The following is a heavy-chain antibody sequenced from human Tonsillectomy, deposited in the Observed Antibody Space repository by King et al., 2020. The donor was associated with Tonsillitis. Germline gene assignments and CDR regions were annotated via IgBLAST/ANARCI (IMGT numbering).Heavy chain of an antibody. Sequence: QLVQSGAEVKKPGSSVKVSCKASGGTFSSYDITWVRQAPGQGLEWMGGIIPIFGTSNYAQKLQGRVTITADESTSTAYMELSSLRSEDTAVYYWARGGGSPHSGLAVWGQGTTVIVSS. CDR2: IIPIFGTS. CDR1: GGTFSSYD. D-gene: IGHD2-15*01. V-gene: IGHV1-69*12. J-gene: IGHJ6*02. CDR3: ARGGGSPHSGLAV.